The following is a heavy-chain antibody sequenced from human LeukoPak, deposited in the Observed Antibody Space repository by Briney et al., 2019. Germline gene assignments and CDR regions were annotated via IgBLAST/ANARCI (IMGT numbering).Heavy chain of an antibody. J-gene: IGHJ4*02. CDR1: GFSLSRYA. V-gene: IGHV3-23*01. Sequence: GGSLRLSCAVSGFSLSRYAMSWVRKAPGKGLEWVSAISDSGGSTYYADSVKGRFTISRDNSRNTLYLQMNTLRAEDTAVYSCAKCRGSSWSDYFDYWGQGTLVTVSS. D-gene: IGHD6-13*01. CDR3: AKCRGSSWSDYFDY. CDR2: ISDSGGST.